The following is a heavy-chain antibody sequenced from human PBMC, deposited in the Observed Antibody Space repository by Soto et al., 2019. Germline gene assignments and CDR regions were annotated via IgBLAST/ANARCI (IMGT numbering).Heavy chain of an antibody. J-gene: IGHJ3*02. CDR2: ISSSSSYI. D-gene: IGHD2-2*01. Sequence: GGSLRLSCAASGFTFSSYSMNWVRQAPGKGLEWVSSISSSSSYIYYADSVKGRFTISRDNAKNSLYLQMNSLRAEDTAVYYCARDLTVVPAAMVDAFDIWGQGTMVTVSS. CDR1: GFTFSSYS. CDR3: ARDLTVVPAAMVDAFDI. V-gene: IGHV3-21*01.